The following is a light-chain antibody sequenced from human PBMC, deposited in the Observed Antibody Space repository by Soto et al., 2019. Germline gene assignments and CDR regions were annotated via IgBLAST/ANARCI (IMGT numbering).Light chain of an antibody. Sequence: DIVMTQSPDSLAVSLGERVTINCKSSQSVLQSADNKNRLTWYQQKPGQPPRLLIYWASFRESGVPDRFSGSGSGTDFTLTISSLQAEDVAVYYCQQYDSYPHTFGQGTKLDIK. CDR2: WAS. CDR3: QQYDSYPHT. J-gene: IGKJ2*01. CDR1: QSVLQSADNKNR. V-gene: IGKV4-1*01.